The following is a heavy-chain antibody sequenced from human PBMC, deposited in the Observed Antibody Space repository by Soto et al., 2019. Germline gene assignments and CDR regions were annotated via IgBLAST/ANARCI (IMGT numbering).Heavy chain of an antibody. CDR2: INPSGGST. CDR3: ARGASIAVAGTLNWFDP. CDR1: GYTFTSYY. V-gene: IGHV1-46*01. J-gene: IGHJ5*02. Sequence: QVQLVQSGAEVKKPGASVKVSCKASGYTFTSYYMHWVRQAPGQGLEWMGIINPSGGSTSYAQKFQGRVTMTRDTSTCTVYMELSSLRSEDTAVYYCARGASIAVAGTLNWFDPWGQGTLVTVSS. D-gene: IGHD6-19*01.